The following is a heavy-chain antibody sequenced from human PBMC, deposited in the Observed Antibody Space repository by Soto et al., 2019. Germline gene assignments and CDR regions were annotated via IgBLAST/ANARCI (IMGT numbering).Heavy chain of an antibody. CDR1: GFTFSNAW. CDR2: IKSKTDGGTT. D-gene: IGHD3-22*01. J-gene: IGHJ4*02. V-gene: IGHV3-15*01. CDR3: TTARGYYDSSGYPH. Sequence: GGSLRLSCAASGFTFSNAWMSWVRHAPGKGLEWVGRIKSKTDGGTTDYAAPVKGRFTISRDDSKNTLYLQMNSLKTEDTAVYYCTTARGYYDSSGYPHWGQGTLVTVSS.